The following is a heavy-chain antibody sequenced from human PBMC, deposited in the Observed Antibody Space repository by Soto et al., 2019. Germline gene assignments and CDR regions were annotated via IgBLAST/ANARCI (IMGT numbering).Heavy chain of an antibody. Sequence: GGSLRLSCAASGFTFSSYAMHWVRQAPGKGLEYVSAISSNGGSTSYANSVKGRFTISRDNSKNTLYLQMGSLRAEDMAVYYCARAIISAAPPDYWGQGTLVTVSS. D-gene: IGHD2-2*01. J-gene: IGHJ4*02. CDR1: GFTFSSYA. CDR3: ARAIISAAPPDY. CDR2: ISSNGGST. V-gene: IGHV3-64*01.